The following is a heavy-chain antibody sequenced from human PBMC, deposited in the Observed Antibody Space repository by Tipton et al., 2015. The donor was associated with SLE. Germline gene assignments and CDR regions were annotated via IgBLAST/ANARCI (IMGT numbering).Heavy chain of an antibody. J-gene: IGHJ3*01. CDR3: AIAGATRDAFDL. V-gene: IGHV3-7*01. D-gene: IGHD1-26*01. CDR1: GFTFSSYW. Sequence: SLRLSCAASGFTFSSYWMSWVRQAPGKGLEWVANIKPDGSEKFYGDSVKGRFAISRDNAQNSLYLQMNSLRAEDTAVYYCAIAGATRDAFDLWGQGTMVTVSS. CDR2: IKPDGSEK.